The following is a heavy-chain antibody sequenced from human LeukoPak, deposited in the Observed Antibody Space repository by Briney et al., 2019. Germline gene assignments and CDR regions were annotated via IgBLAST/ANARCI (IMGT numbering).Heavy chain of an antibody. Sequence: SETLSLTCTISGGSVSDYYWSWIRQSPGKGLEWIGYIYYTGSTSYNPSLKSRVTISADTSKNEFSLKLNSVTAADTAVYYCAREGYCSGTSCYNFNYWGQGTLVTVSS. CDR3: AREGYCSGTSCYNFNY. D-gene: IGHD2-2*02. V-gene: IGHV4-59*02. CDR2: IYYTGST. J-gene: IGHJ4*02. CDR1: GGSVSDYY.